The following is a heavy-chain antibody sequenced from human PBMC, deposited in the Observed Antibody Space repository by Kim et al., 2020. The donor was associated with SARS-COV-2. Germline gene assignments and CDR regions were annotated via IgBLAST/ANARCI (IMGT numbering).Heavy chain of an antibody. CDR2: SDGSST. V-gene: IGHV3-11*01. CDR3: VRAPSN. J-gene: IGHJ4*02. Sequence: SDGSSTDYAHSVNGRFTISMDSAKRSVSLQMNSLTPEDTAVYYCVRAPSNWGQGTLVTVSS.